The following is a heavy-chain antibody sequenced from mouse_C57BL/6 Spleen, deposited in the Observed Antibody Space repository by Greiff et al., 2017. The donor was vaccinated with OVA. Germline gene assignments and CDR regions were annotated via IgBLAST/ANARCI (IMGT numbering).Heavy chain of an antibody. J-gene: IGHJ2*01. CDR2: IYPGDGDT. V-gene: IGHV1-80*01. D-gene: IGHD1-1*01. CDR3: ARTLNYGSSYDYFDY. CDR1: GYAFSSYW. Sequence: QVQLQQSWAELVKPGASVKISCNASGYAFSSYWMNWVKQRPGKGLEWIGQIYPGDGDTNYNGKFKGKATLTADKSSSTAYMQLSSLTSEDSAVYFCARTLNYGSSYDYFDYWGQGTTLTVSS.